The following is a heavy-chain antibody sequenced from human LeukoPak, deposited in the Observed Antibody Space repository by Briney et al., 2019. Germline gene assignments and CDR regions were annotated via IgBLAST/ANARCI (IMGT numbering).Heavy chain of an antibody. V-gene: IGHV3-21*01. CDR3: ATTLTRDSSGSYGALDY. J-gene: IGHJ4*02. Sequence: GGSLRLSCAASGFTFSTNSMSWVRQAPGKGLEWVSSISDISDYIYYADSVKGRFTISRDNAKNSLYLQMNSLRVEDTAVYYCATTLTRDSSGSYGALDYWGQGALVTVSS. CDR1: GFTFSTNS. D-gene: IGHD6-19*01. CDR2: ISDISDYI.